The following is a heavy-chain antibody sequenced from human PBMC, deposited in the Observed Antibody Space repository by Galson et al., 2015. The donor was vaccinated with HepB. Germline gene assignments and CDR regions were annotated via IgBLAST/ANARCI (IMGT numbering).Heavy chain of an antibody. V-gene: IGHV3-33*01. CDR1: GFTFGDYA. CDR3: VRDRNYPSSYFDY. CDR2: IWYDGSES. D-gene: IGHD1-7*01. J-gene: IGHJ4*02. Sequence: SLRLSCAASGFTFGDYAMSWVRQAPGKGLEWVAVIWYDGSESYYADSVKGRFTASRDNSKNTLYLQMDSLRVEDTAVYYCVRDRNYPSSYFDYWGQGALVAVSS.